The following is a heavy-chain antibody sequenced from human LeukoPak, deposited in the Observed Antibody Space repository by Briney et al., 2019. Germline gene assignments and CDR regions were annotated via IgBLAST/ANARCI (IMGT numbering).Heavy chain of an antibody. J-gene: IGHJ4*02. Sequence: GGSLRLSCAASGFTLSNSWMSWVRQAPGKGLEWVANIKQDGSEEYYVDSVKGRFSISRDNAKNSLYLQMNSLRAEDTAVYYCARMVRLDYWGQGTLVTVSS. D-gene: IGHD3-10*01. CDR2: IKQDGSEE. V-gene: IGHV3-7*02. CDR3: ARMVRLDY. CDR1: GFTLSNSW.